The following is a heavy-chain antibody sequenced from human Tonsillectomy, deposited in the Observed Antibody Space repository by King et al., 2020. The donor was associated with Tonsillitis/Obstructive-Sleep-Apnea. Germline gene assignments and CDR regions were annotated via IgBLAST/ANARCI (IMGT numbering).Heavy chain of an antibody. CDR3: TRASITMVRGFFDI. V-gene: IGHV3-49*04. CDR1: GFTFGDYA. D-gene: IGHD3-10*01. CDR2: IRSKAYGGTT. J-gene: IGHJ3*02. Sequence: VQLVESGGGLVQPGRSLRLSCTASGFTFGDYAMSWVRQAPGKGLEWVGFIRSKAYGGTTEYAASVKGRFTISRDDSKSIAYLQMNSLKPEDTAVYYCTRASITMVRGFFDIWGQGTMVTVSS.